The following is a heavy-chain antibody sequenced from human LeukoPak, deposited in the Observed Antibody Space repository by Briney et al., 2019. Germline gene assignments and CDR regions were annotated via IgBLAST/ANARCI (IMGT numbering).Heavy chain of an antibody. V-gene: IGHV1-24*01. Sequence: GSVKVSCKVSGYTLTELSVHWVRQAPGKGLEWMGGFDPEDGETIYAQKFQGRVTMTEDTSTDTAYMELSSLRSEDTAVYYCATRFWSGYPECPFDYWGQGTLVTVSS. J-gene: IGHJ4*02. CDR3: ATRFWSGYPECPFDY. CDR2: FDPEDGET. D-gene: IGHD3-3*01. CDR1: GYTLTELS.